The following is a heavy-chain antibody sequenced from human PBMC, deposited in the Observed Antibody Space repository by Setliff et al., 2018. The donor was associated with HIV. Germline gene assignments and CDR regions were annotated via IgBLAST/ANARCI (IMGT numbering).Heavy chain of an antibody. Sequence: SVKVSCKASGGTFSSYGITWVRQAPGQGLEWMGGITPLLGTTNYAQRFQSRVTMTEDTSTDTAYMELRSLRSEDTAVYYCSTSPRGLGVAATGRRYLHHWGQGTLVTVSS. CDR3: STSPRGLGVAATGRRYLHH. V-gene: IGHV1-69*10. CDR2: ITPLLGTT. D-gene: IGHD6-19*01. CDR1: GGTFSSYG. J-gene: IGHJ1*01.